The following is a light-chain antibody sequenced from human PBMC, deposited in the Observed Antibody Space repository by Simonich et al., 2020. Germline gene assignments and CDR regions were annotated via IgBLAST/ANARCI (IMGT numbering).Light chain of an antibody. CDR3: QQSYSTLSIT. Sequence: DIQMTQSPSSLSASVGDRVTITCQASQSISSYLNWYQQKPGKAPTLLIYAASSLQSGVPSRFSGSGSGTDFTLTISSLQPEDFATYYCQQSYSTLSITFGQGTRLEIK. J-gene: IGKJ5*01. CDR1: QSISSY. CDR2: AAS. V-gene: IGKV1-39*01.